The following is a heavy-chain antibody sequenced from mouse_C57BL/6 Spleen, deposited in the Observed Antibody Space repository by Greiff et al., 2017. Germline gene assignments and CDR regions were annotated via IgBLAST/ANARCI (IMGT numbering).Heavy chain of an antibody. CDR2: INPGSGST. CDR3: TRSVTAHASWFAD. J-gene: IGHJ3*01. V-gene: IGHV1-55*01. CDR1: GYTFTSYW. D-gene: IGHD3-2*02. Sequence: QVQLQQPGAELVKPGASVKMSCKASGYTFTSYWITWVKQRPGQGLEWIGDINPGSGSTNYNEKFKSKATLTVDKSSSTAYMQLSSLTSEDSAVYYCTRSVTAHASWFADWGQGTLVTVSA.